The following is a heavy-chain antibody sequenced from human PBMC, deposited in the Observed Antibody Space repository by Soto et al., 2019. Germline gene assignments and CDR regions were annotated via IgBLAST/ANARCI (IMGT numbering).Heavy chain of an antibody. CDR1: GGTFSNYA. CDR3: ARRHSSGWYYFDY. J-gene: IGHJ4*02. CDR2: IIPLFGTA. D-gene: IGHD6-19*01. Sequence: ASVKVSCKASGGTFSNYALSWVRQAPGQGLEWVGGIIPLFGTANYAQKFQGRVTMTRDTSTSTVYMELSSLRSEDTAVYYCARRHSSGWYYFDYWGQGTLVTVSS. V-gene: IGHV1-69*05.